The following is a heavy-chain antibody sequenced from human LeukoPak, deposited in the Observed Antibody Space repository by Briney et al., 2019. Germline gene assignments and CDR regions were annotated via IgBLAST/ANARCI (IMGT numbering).Heavy chain of an antibody. CDR2: INPSGGST. D-gene: IGHD2-2*02. CDR1: GYTFTSYG. V-gene: IGHV1-46*01. J-gene: IGHJ5*02. CDR3: ARDRSLKGKYCSSTSCYTGGWFDP. Sequence: GASVKVSCKGSGYTFTSYGISWVRQAPGQGLEWMGIINPSGGSTSYAQKFQGRVTMTRDTSTSTVYMELSSLRSEDTAVYYCARDRSLKGKYCSSTSCYTGGWFDPWGQGTLVTVSS.